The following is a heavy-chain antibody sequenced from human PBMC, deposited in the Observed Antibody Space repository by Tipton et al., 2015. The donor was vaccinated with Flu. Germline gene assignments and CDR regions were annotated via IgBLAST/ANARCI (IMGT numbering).Heavy chain of an antibody. CDR2: IIPIFGTA. CDR1: GGTFSSYA. V-gene: IGHV1-69*06. J-gene: IGHJ4*02. CDR3: ARGGYCGGDCYRQIDY. Sequence: QLVQSGAEGKKPGSSVKVSCKASGGTFSSYAISWVRQAPGQGLEWMGGIIPIFGTANYAQKFQGRVTITADKSTSTAYMELSSLRSEDTAVYYCARGGYCGGDCYRQIDYWGQGTLATVSS. D-gene: IGHD2-21*01.